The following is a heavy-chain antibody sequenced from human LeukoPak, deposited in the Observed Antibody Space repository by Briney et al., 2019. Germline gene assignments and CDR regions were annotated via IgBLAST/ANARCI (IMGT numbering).Heavy chain of an antibody. CDR2: MNPNSGNT. CDR1: GYTFTSYD. D-gene: IGHD3-10*01. V-gene: IGHV1-8*03. CDR3: ARGTRITMVRGVTGYYYMDV. Sequence: GASVKVSCKASGYTFTSYDINWVRQATGQGLEWMGWMNPNSGNTGYAQKFQGRVTITRNTSISTAYMELSSLRSEDPAVYYCARGTRITMVRGVTGYYYMDVWGKGTTVTVSS. J-gene: IGHJ6*03.